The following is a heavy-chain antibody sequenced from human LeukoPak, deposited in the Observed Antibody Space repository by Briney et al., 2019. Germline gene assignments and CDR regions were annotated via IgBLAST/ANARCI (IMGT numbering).Heavy chain of an antibody. CDR2: ITGGGGST. Sequence: GGSLRLSCAASGFTFSSYGMNWVRQAPGKGLEWVSVITGGGGSTYYADSVKGRFTISRDNSKNTLYLQMNSLRAEDTAVYYCAKSTTPGGTGTFDYWGQGTLVTVSS. V-gene: IGHV3-23*01. CDR3: AKSTTPGGTGTFDY. D-gene: IGHD1-26*01. J-gene: IGHJ4*02. CDR1: GFTFSSYG.